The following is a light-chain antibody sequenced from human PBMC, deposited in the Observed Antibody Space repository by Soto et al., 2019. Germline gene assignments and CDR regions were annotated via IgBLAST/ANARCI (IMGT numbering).Light chain of an antibody. CDR1: QTVVYSTSSQSY. V-gene: IGKV4-1*01. CDR2: WAS. J-gene: IGKJ2*01. Sequence: DIVLTQSPDSLAVSLGERAAINCKSSQTVVYSTSSQSYLAWYQQKPGQPPKLLIYWASTRESGVPDRFIGSGSGTDFTLTINNLQADDVAVYYCQQYYDTPYTFGQGTKLVMK. CDR3: QQYYDTPYT.